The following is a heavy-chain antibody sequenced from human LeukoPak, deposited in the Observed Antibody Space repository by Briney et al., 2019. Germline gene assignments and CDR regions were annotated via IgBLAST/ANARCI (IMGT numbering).Heavy chain of an antibody. Sequence: GGSLRLSCAASGFTFDDYAMHWVRQAPGKGLEWVSGISWNSGSIGYADSVKGRFTISRDNSKNTLFLQMNSLRVEDTALYYYSKWGDYDVLTGYYDSDFWGQGTLVTVSS. D-gene: IGHD3-9*01. CDR1: GFTFDDYA. CDR2: ISWNSGSI. J-gene: IGHJ4*02. CDR3: SKWGDYDVLTGYYDSDF. V-gene: IGHV3-9*01.